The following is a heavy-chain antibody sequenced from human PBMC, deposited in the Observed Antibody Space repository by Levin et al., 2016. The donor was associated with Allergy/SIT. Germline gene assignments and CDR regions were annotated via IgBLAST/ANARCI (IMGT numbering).Heavy chain of an antibody. Sequence: SLKISCAASGFTFSSYAMHWVRQAPGKGLEWVAVISYDGSNKYYADSVKGRFTISRDNSKNTLYLQMNSLRAEDTAVYYCARKDYYGSGSYTRPYYYYGMDVWGQGTTVTVSS. J-gene: IGHJ6*02. CDR3: ARKDYYGSGSYTRPYYYYGMDV. D-gene: IGHD3-10*01. CDR2: ISYDGSNK. V-gene: IGHV3-30-3*01. CDR1: GFTFSSYA.